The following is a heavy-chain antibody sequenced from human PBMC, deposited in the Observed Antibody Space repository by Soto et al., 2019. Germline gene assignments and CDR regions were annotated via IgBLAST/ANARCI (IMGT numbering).Heavy chain of an antibody. CDR1: GGSIRSEAYY. Sequence: QLHLHESGPGLVKPSETLSLTCTVSGGSIRSEAYYWAWIRQPPGKGLEWIATMYYHGATYYNPSLRSRVTMSVYTSKNQFSPNLSSVTAADTSFYFWAIQLRTPIVVPVILYLWCQGMLVSVSS. J-gene: IGHJ5*02. V-gene: IGHV4-39*01. CDR2: MYYHGAT. CDR3: AIQLRTPIVVPVILYL. D-gene: IGHD2-2*01.